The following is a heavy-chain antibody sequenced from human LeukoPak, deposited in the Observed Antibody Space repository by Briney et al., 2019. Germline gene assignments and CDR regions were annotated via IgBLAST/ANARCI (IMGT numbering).Heavy chain of an antibody. CDR2: IDRDGSRI. J-gene: IGHJ4*02. V-gene: IGHV3-74*01. D-gene: IGHD4-23*01. CDR1: GFTFSSYW. CDR3: VRGNDYGGPHY. Sequence: PGGSLRLSCAVSGFTFSSYWMHWIRQAPGKGLVWVSRIDRDGSRINHADSVKGRFTISRDNGKNTLLLQMNSLRAEDAAVYYCVRGNDYGGPHYWGQGTLVTVSS.